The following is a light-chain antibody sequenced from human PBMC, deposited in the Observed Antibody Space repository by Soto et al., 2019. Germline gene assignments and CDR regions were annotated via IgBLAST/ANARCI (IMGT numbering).Light chain of an antibody. V-gene: IGKV3-15*01. CDR3: QQYNNWYT. J-gene: IGKJ2*01. CDR1: QSVGTN. Sequence: EIVMTQSPATLSVSPGDRATLSCGASQSVGTNLAWYQQTPGQAPRLLIYGASTRVTGIPARFSGSGSGTEFTLTISSMQSEDFAVYYCQQYNNWYTFGQGTKLEIK. CDR2: GAS.